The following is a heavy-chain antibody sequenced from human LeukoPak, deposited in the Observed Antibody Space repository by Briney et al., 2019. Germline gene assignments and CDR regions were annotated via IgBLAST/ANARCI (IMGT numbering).Heavy chain of an antibody. Sequence: GGSLRLSCAASGFTLSSYDMHWVRQATGKGLEWVSAIGTAGDTYYPGSVKGRFTISRENAKNSLYLQMNSLRAEDTAVYYCARDKCSGGSCYYDYWGQGTLVTVSS. CDR1: GFTLSSYD. CDR3: ARDKCSGGSCYYDY. V-gene: IGHV3-13*01. CDR2: IGTAGDT. J-gene: IGHJ4*02. D-gene: IGHD2-15*01.